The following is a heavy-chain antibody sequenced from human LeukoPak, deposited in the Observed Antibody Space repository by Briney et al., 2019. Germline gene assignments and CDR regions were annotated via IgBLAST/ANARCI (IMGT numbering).Heavy chain of an antibody. V-gene: IGHV1-2*02. D-gene: IGHD2-2*01. J-gene: IGHJ5*02. CDR1: GYTFTGYY. CDR2: NSPNSGGT. Sequence: ASVKVSCKASGYTFTGYYIHWVRQAPGQGLGWMGWNSPNSGGTKYAQNFQGRVTMTRDTSISTAYMELNRLRSDDTAVYYCARGDCSTISCPFDPWGQGTLVTVSS. CDR3: ARGDCSTISCPFDP.